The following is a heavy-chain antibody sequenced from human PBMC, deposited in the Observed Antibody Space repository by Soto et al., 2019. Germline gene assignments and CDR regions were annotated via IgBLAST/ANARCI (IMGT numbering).Heavy chain of an antibody. CDR3: ARYYDILTGYFAWTNWFDP. CDR2: ISAYNGNT. D-gene: IGHD3-9*01. CDR1: GYTFTSYG. J-gene: IGHJ5*02. V-gene: IGHV1-18*01. Sequence: GASVKVSCKASGYTFTSYGISCVRQAPGQVLEWMGWISAYNGNTNYAQKLQGRVTMTTDTSTSTAYMELRSLRSDDTAVYYCARYYDILTGYFAWTNWFDPWGQGTLVTVSS.